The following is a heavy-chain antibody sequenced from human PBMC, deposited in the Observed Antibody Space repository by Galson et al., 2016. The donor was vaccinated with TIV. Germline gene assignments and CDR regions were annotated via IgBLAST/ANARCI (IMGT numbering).Heavy chain of an antibody. Sequence: SLRLSCAASGFTFSTYGMHWVRQAPGKGLEWVAVTSYNGGNKYYAASVKGRFTISRDNSKNTLHLKMNSLRAEDTAVYYCAKCRRGYDSSWFPRAAYSYYAMDVWGQGTTVTVSS. CDR2: TSYNGGNK. D-gene: IGHD6-13*01. V-gene: IGHV3-30*18. J-gene: IGHJ6*02. CDR1: GFTFSTYG. CDR3: AKCRRGYDSSWFPRAAYSYYAMDV.